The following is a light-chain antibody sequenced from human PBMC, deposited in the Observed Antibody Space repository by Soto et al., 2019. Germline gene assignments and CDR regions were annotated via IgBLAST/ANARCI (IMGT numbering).Light chain of an antibody. CDR1: QGISSL. CDR3: QQANSFPLT. CDR2: TTS. V-gene: IGKV1-12*01. Sequence: DIQMTQSPSSVSASVGDRVTITCRASQGISSLFAWYQQKPGKAPNLLIHTTSSLQSGVPSRFSGSGSGTDFTLTISSLQPEDFATYYCQQANSFPLTFGGGTKVEIK. J-gene: IGKJ4*01.